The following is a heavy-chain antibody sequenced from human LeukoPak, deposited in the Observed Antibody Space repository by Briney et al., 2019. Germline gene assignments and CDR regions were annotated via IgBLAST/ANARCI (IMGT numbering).Heavy chain of an antibody. CDR2: IYWNDDK. V-gene: IGHV2-5*01. Sequence: SGPTLVNPTQTLTLTCTFSGFSLSTSGVGVGWIRQPPGEALEWLALIYWNDDKRYSPSLKSRLTITKDTSKNQVVLTMTNMDPVDTATYYCAHSSGDSSGYIPDDAFDIWGQGTMVTVSS. J-gene: IGHJ3*02. D-gene: IGHD3-22*01. CDR3: AHSSGDSSGYIPDDAFDI. CDR1: GFSLSTSGVG.